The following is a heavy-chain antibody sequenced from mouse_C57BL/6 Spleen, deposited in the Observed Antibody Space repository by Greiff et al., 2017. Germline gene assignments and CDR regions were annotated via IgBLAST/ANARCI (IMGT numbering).Heavy chain of an antibody. CDR3: ARSPPYYGSSYGYFDV. Sequence: VQLQQSGAELVKPGASVKISCKASGYAFSSYWMNWVKQRPGKGLEWIGQIYPGDGDTNYNGKFKGKATLTADKSSSTAYMQLSSLTSEDSAVYFCARSPPYYGSSYGYFDVWGTGTTVTVSS. J-gene: IGHJ1*03. V-gene: IGHV1-80*01. CDR2: IYPGDGDT. CDR1: GYAFSSYW. D-gene: IGHD1-1*01.